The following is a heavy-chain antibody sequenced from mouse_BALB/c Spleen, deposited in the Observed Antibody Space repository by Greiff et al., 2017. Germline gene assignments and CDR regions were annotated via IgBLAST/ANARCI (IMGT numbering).Heavy chain of an antibody. CDR3: ASVYYDYDGHWGFAY. J-gene: IGHJ3*01. D-gene: IGHD2-4*01. Sequence: DVKLQESGPGLVKPSQSLSLTCTVTGYSITSDYAWNWIRQFPGNKLEWMGYINYRGSTSYNPSLRSRISITRDTSKNQFFLQLNSVTTEDTAIYYCASVYYDYDGHWGFAYWGQGTLVTVSA. CDR1: GYSITSDYA. V-gene: IGHV3-2*02. CDR2: INYRGST.